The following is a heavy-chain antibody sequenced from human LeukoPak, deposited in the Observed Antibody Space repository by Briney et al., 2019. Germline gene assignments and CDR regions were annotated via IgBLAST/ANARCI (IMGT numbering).Heavy chain of an antibody. CDR3: AKDLYASGLYYFDY. V-gene: IGHV3-23*01. D-gene: IGHD3-10*01. Sequence: GGSLRLSCAASGFTFSSYSMNWVRQAPGKGLEWMSGIYSGGTTYNADSVKGRFTISRDNSKNTLYLQMNSLRAEDTAVYYCAKDLYASGLYYFDYWGQGTLVTVSS. CDR1: GFTFSSYS. CDR2: IYSGGTT. J-gene: IGHJ4*02.